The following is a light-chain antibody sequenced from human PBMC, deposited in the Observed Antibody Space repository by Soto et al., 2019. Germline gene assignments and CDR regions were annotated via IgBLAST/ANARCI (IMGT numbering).Light chain of an antibody. J-gene: IGKJ3*01. V-gene: IGKV3-20*01. CDR3: QHYGGSFI. CDR1: QSINSKS. Sequence: EIVLTQSPGTLSLSPGEGATVFCRVSQSINSKSLVWYQRKFGHAPRLLIYNTSSRATGIPDRFSGSGSGTDFTLSISRLEPEDFAVYYCQHYGGSFIFGPGTKVDFK. CDR2: NTS.